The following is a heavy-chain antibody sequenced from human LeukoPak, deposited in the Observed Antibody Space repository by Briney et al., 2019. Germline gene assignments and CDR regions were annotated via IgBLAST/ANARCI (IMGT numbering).Heavy chain of an antibody. CDR2: IKQDGSEK. CDR1: GFTFSSYW. Sequence: GGSLRLSCAASGFTFSSYWMSWVRQAPGKGLEWVANIKQDGSEKYYVDSVKGRFTISRDNSKNTLYLQMNSLRVEDTAVYYCAKDVPGHGAFDIWGQGTMVTVSS. J-gene: IGHJ3*02. D-gene: IGHD3-10*02. V-gene: IGHV3-7*01. CDR3: AKDVPGHGAFDI.